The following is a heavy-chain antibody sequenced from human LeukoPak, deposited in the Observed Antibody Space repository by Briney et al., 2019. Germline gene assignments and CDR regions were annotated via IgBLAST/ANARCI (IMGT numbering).Heavy chain of an antibody. CDR1: GGSFSGYY. CDR3: ARGPKVTFVLMVYAISNYYYYMDV. Sequence: SETLSLTCAVYGGSFSGYYWSWIRQPPGKGLEWIGEINHSGSTNHNPSLKSRVTISVDTSKNQFSLKLSSVTAADTAVYYCARGPKVTFVLMVYAISNYYYYMDVWGKGTTVTVSS. V-gene: IGHV4-34*01. J-gene: IGHJ6*03. D-gene: IGHD2-8*01. CDR2: INHSGST.